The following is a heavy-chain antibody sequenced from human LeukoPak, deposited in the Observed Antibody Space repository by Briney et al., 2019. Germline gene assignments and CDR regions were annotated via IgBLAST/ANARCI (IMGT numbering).Heavy chain of an antibody. V-gene: IGHV4-39*01. D-gene: IGHD1-26*01. CDR2: IYYSGST. CDR3: AGQGGSYPFDY. Sequence: PSETLSLTCTVSGGSISSSSYYWGWIRPPPRKGLEWIGSIYYSGSTWYNPSLKSRVIISVDTSKKQFSLKLSSVTAADTAVYYCAGQGGSYPFDYWGQGTLVTVPS. CDR1: GGSISSSSYY. J-gene: IGHJ4*02.